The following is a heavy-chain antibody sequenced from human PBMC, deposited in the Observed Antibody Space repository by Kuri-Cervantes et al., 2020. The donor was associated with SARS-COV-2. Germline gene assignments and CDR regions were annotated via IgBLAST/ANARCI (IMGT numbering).Heavy chain of an antibody. D-gene: IGHD5-12*01. V-gene: IGHV3-73*01. Sequence: GESLKISCAASGFTFSGSAMHWVRQASGKGLEWVGRIRSKANSYATAYAASVKGRFTIPRDDSKNTAYLQMNSLKTEDTAVYYCTRYGGYVNWGQGTLVTVSS. CDR3: TRYGGYVN. CDR2: IRSKANSYAT. J-gene: IGHJ4*02. CDR1: GFTFSGSA.